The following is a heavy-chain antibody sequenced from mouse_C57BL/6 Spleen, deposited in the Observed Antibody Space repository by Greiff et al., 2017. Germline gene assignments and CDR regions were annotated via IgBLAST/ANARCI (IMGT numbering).Heavy chain of an antibody. J-gene: IGHJ2*01. D-gene: IGHD1-1*01. Sequence: VQLQQSGAELVRPGASVKLSCTASGFNIKDDYMHWVKQRPEQGLEWIGWIDPENGDTEYASKFQGKATITADTSSNTAYLQLSSLTSEDTAVYYCTTEITTLVEGYWGQGTTLTVSS. V-gene: IGHV14-4*01. CDR3: TTEITTLVEGY. CDR1: GFNIKDDY. CDR2: IDPENGDT.